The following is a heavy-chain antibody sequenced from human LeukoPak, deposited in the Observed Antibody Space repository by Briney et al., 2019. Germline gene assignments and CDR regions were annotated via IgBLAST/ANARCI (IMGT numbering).Heavy chain of an antibody. CDR1: GGSISSYY. J-gene: IGHJ6*03. CDR2: IYTSGST. D-gene: IGHD3-9*01. V-gene: IGHV4-4*07. CDR3: ARVRRYFDWLSRLPYYYYYMDV. Sequence: SETLSLTCTVSGGSISSYYWSWIRQPAGKGLEWIGRIYTSGSTNYNPSLKNRVTMSVDTSKNQFSLKLSSVTAADTAVYYCARVRRYFDWLSRLPYYYYYMDVWGKGTTVTISS.